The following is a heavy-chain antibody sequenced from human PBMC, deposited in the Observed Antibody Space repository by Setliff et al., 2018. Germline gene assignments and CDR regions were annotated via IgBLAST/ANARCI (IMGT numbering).Heavy chain of an antibody. Sequence: SETLSLTCTVSGDSVRSSSYYWGWMRQSPGKGLEWIGSMYSSGITFYNPSLKSRVTMSMDTSKNQFSLKLSSVTAADTAIYYCARGKLRLGQLSLFYGFDIWGQGTMVS. CDR2: MYSSGIT. D-gene: IGHD3-16*02. CDR3: ARGKLRLGQLSLFYGFDI. CDR1: GDSVRSSSYY. J-gene: IGHJ3*02. V-gene: IGHV4-39*07.